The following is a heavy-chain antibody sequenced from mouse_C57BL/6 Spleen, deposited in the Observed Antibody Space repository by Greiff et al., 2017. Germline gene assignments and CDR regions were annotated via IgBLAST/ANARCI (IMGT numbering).Heavy chain of an antibody. V-gene: IGHV5-17*01. CDR1: GFTFSDYG. CDR3: ARGNEGYYGYFGY. Sequence: EVKLMESGGGLVKPGGSLKLSCAASGFTFSDYGMHWVRQAPEKGLEWVAYISSGSSTTYYAETVKGRFTISRDNAKNTLFLQMTSLRSEDTAIYYCARGNEGYYGYFGYWGQGTTLTVSS. D-gene: IGHD2-3*01. J-gene: IGHJ2*01. CDR2: ISSGSSTT.